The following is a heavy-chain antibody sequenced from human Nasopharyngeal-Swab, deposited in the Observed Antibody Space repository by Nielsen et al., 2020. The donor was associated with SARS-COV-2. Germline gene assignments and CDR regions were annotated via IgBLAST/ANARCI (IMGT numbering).Heavy chain of an antibody. V-gene: IGHV3-49*04. D-gene: IGHD4-17*01. CDR2: IRRKAYGGTT. CDR3: TRDRDGGYRY. J-gene: IGHJ4*02. Sequence: GESLKISCTTSGFTFGDYAMSWVRQAPGKGLEWVGFIRRKAYGGTTEYAASVKGRFTISRDDSKSIAYLQMNSLKTEDTAVYYCTRDRDGGYRYWGQGTLVTVSS. CDR1: GFTFGDYA.